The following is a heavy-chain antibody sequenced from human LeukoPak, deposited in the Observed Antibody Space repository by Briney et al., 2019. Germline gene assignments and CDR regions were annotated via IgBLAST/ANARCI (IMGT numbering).Heavy chain of an antibody. D-gene: IGHD6-6*01. CDR2: IYYSGTS. V-gene: IGHV4-59*06. J-gene: IGHJ4*02. CDR3: ARIERSSYSLGFDY. Sequence: SETLSLTCTVSGXSITGYYWSWIRQPPGKGLEWIGHIYYSGTSFYNPSLTSRVTISVDTSKNQFSLKLTSVNDADTAVYYCARIERSSYSLGFDYWGQGTLVTVSS. CDR1: GXSITGYY.